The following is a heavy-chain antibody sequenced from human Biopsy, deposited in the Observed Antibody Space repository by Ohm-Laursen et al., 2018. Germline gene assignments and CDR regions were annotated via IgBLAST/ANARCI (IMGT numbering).Heavy chain of an antibody. CDR1: GFSFEDSA. CDR3: AKDIQDEKAFDH. J-gene: IGHJ4*02. CDR2: ISWNSGMR. Sequence: SLRLSCTVSGFSFEDSAMHWVRQAPGKGPAWVALISWNSGMRLYADSVKGRFTISRDNAKNALYLHLNSLTTEDTAVYYCAKDIQDEKAFDHWGQGTLVTVSS. V-gene: IGHV3-9*01.